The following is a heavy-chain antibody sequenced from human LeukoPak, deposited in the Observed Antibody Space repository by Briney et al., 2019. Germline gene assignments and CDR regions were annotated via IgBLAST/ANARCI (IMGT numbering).Heavy chain of an antibody. D-gene: IGHD5-24*01. CDR2: INPSGDTT. J-gene: IGHJ6*02. Sequence: VASVKVSCKASGYTFTSYYMYWVRQAPGQGLEWMAIINPSGDTTSHTQKFQGRVTMARDTSASTVYMELSSLRSEDTAVYYCASVYKNGMDVWGQGTTVTVSS. CDR3: ASVYKNGMDV. V-gene: IGHV1-46*01. CDR1: GYTFTSYY.